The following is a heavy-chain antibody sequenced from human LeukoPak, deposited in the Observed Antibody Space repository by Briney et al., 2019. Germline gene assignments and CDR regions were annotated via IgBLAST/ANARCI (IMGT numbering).Heavy chain of an antibody. CDR1: GYIFTSYG. CDR2: ISAYNGNT. J-gene: IGHJ4*02. CDR3: ARDRGTYYDFWSGYHY. V-gene: IGHV1-18*01. D-gene: IGHD3-3*01. Sequence: GASVKVSCKASGYIFTSYGISWVRQAPCQGLEWMGWISAYNGNTNHAQNFQGRVTVTTETSTSTAYMELRSLRSDDTAVYYCARDRGTYYDFWSGYHYWGQGTLVTVSS.